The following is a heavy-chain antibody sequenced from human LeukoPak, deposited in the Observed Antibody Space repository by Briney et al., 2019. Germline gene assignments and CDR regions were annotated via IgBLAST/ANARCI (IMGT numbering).Heavy chain of an antibody. J-gene: IGHJ6*02. Sequence: PGGSLRLSCAASGLTFFSQAMTWFRQAPGMGLEWVSSIDNNDGSTFYADSVKGRFTISRDNSKNTLYLQMNSLRAEDTAVYYCAKGYDFWSGYYTGADYYYYGMDVWGQGTTVTVSS. CDR2: IDNNDGST. D-gene: IGHD3-3*01. CDR1: GLTFFSQA. V-gene: IGHV3-23*01. CDR3: AKGYDFWSGYYTGADYYYYGMDV.